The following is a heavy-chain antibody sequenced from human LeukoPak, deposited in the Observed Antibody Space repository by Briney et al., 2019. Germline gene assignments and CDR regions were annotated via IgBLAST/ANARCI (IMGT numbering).Heavy chain of an antibody. CDR3: ARDVSWRDYSNFYRYYYMDV. CDR1: GGSISSYY. J-gene: IGHJ6*03. D-gene: IGHD4-11*01. Sequence: SETLSLTCTVSGGSISSYYWSWIRQPPGKGLEWIGYIYTSGSTNYNPSLKSRVTISVDTSKNQFSLKLSSVTAADTAVYYCARDVSWRDYSNFYRYYYMDVWGKGTTVTVSS. CDR2: IYTSGST. V-gene: IGHV4-4*09.